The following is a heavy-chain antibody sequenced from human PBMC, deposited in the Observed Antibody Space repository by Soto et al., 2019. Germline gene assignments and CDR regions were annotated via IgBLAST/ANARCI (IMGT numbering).Heavy chain of an antibody. D-gene: IGHD1-26*01. CDR1: GYSISSGYY. V-gene: IGHV4-38-2*01. CDR3: ARVRALASGSYLYYFDY. J-gene: IGHJ4*02. CDR2: IYHSGST. Sequence: SETLSLTCAVSGYSISSGYYWGWIRQPPGKGLEWIGSIYHSGSTYYNPSLKSRVTISVDTSKNQFSLKLSSVTAADTAVYYCARVRALASGSYLYYFDYWGQGTLVTVSS.